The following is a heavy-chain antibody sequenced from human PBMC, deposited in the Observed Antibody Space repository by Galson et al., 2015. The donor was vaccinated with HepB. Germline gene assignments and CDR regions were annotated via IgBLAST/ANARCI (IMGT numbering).Heavy chain of an antibody. V-gene: IGHV1-24*01. J-gene: IGHJ4*02. Sequence: SVKVSCKVSGYTLTELSMHWVRQAPGKGLEWMGGFDPEDGETIYAQKFQGRVTMTEDTSTDTAYMELSSLRSEDTAVYYCATSRRWTVGAWATVDYWGQGTLVTVSS. CDR3: ATSRRWTVGAWATVDY. D-gene: IGHD1-26*01. CDR2: FDPEDGET. CDR1: GYTLTELS.